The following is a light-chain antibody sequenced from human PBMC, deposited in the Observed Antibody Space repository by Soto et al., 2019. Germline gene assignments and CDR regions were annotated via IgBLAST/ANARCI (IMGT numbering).Light chain of an antibody. CDR3: SSYAGGNNLVI. Sequence: QSALTQPPSASGSPGQSVTISCTGTSSDVGGYNYVSWYQQHPGKVPKLMIYEVSKRPSGVPDRFSGSKSGNTASLTVSGLQAEDEADYYCSSYAGGNNLVIFGGGTKLTVL. CDR1: SSDVGGYNY. V-gene: IGLV2-8*01. CDR2: EVS. J-gene: IGLJ2*01.